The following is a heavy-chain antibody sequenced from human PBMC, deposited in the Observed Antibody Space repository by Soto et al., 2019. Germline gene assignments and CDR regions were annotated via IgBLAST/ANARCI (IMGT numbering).Heavy chain of an antibody. CDR1: GLNFSNYA. D-gene: IGHD3-16*02. V-gene: IGHV3-23*01. Sequence: GGSLRLSSAASGLNFSNYAMRWVRQAPGKGLEWVSTVTGDGVTTSYADSVKGRFTISRDNSKNTLYLQMSGLRADDTAVYYCAKRLSYYFDSWGHGTLVTVSS. CDR2: VTGDGVTT. CDR3: AKRLSYYFDS. J-gene: IGHJ4*01.